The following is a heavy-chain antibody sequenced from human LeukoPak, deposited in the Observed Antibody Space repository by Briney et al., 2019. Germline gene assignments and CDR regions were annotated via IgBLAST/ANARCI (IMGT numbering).Heavy chain of an antibody. D-gene: IGHD3-22*01. CDR2: IYYSGST. V-gene: IGHV4-59*08. CDR3: ARHTQRDYYDSSGALGY. Sequence: SETLSLTCTVSGDSISSYYWSWIRQPPGKGLEWIGYIYYSGSTNYNPSLKSRVTISVDTSKNQFSLKLSSVTAADTAVYYCARHTQRDYYDSSGALGYWGQGTLVTVSS. J-gene: IGHJ4*02. CDR1: GDSISSYY.